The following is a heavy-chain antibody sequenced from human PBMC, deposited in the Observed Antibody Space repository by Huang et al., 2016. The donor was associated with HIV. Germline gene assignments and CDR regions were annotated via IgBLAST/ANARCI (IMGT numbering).Heavy chain of an antibody. J-gene: IGHJ4*02. CDR1: GFTFSSYG. Sequence: QVQLVESGGGVVQPGRSLRISWAASGFTFSSYGMHWVRQAPGKGLGWVAVISYDAKTKYYADSVKGRFSISRDNSKTTVYLQLNSLRLEDTAVYYCAKGGSAAAVLDFWGQGTLVTVSS. CDR3: AKGGSAAAVLDF. V-gene: IGHV3-30*18. D-gene: IGHD6-13*01. CDR2: ISYDAKTK.